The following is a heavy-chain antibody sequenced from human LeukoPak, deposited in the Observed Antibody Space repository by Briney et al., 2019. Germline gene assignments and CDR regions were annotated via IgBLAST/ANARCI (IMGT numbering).Heavy chain of an antibody. CDR2: IYYSGTT. CDR1: GFTFSRYE. CDR3: ESGTPQLWSSF. J-gene: IGHJ4*02. Sequence: GSLRLSCAASGFTFSRYEMNWVRQAPGKGLEWIASIYYSGTTYYNPSLKSRVTISVDTSRNQFSLNLSSVTAADTAVYYCESGTPQLWSSFWGQGTLVTVSS. D-gene: IGHD5-18*01. V-gene: IGHV4-39*07.